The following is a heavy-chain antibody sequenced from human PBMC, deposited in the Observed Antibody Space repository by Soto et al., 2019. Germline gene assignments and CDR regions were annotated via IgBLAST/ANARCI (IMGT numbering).Heavy chain of an antibody. V-gene: IGHV3-30*18. CDR1: GFTFSSYG. Sequence: GGSLRLSCAASGFTFSSYGMHWVRQAPGKGLEWVAVISYDGSNKYYADSVKGRFTISRDNSKNTLYLQMNSLRAEDTAVYYCAKDCHRPYDFWSGYPTYYYYYGMDVWGQGTTVTVSS. CDR3: AKDCHRPYDFWSGYPTYYYYYGMDV. CDR2: ISYDGSNK. D-gene: IGHD3-3*01. J-gene: IGHJ6*02.